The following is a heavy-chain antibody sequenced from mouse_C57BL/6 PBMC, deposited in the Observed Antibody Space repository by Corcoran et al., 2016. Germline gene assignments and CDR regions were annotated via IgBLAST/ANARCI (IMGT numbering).Heavy chain of an antibody. CDR3: ARSGTTVVARWYFDV. V-gene: IGHV1-26*01. CDR1: GYTFTDYY. J-gene: IGHJ1*03. D-gene: IGHD1-1*01. Sequence: EVQLQQSGPELVKPGASVKISCKASGYTFTDYYMNWVKQSHGKSLEWIGDINPNNGGTSYNQKFKGKATLTVDKSSSTAYMELRSLTSEDSAVYYCARSGTTVVARWYFDVWGTGTTVTVSP. CDR2: INPNNGGT.